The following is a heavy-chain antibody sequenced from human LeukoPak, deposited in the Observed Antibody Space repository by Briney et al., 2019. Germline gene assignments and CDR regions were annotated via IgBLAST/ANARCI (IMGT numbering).Heavy chain of an antibody. CDR1: GGSFSGYY. V-gene: IGHV4-34*01. D-gene: IGHD3-3*01. J-gene: IGHJ6*03. Sequence: PSETLSLTCAVYGGSFSGYYWSWIRQPPGKGLEWIREINHSGSTNYNPSLKSRVTISVDTSKNQFSLKLSSVTAADTAVYYCARGSRYYDFWSGSGTYYMDVWGKGTTVTVSS. CDR2: INHSGST. CDR3: ARGSRYYDFWSGSGTYYMDV.